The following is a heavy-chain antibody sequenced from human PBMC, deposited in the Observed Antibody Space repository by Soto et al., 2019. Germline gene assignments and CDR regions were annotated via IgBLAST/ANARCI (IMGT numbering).Heavy chain of an antibody. CDR3: ARRYCTNGVCSVFDY. D-gene: IGHD2-8*01. CDR2: ISAYNGNT. J-gene: IGHJ4*02. V-gene: IGHV1-18*01. Sequence: VASVKVSCKASGYTFTSYGISWVRQAPGQGLEWMGWISAYNGNTNYAQKLQGRVTMTTDTSTSTAYMELRSLRSDDTAVYYCARRYCTNGVCSVFDYWGQGTLVTVSS. CDR1: GYTFTSYG.